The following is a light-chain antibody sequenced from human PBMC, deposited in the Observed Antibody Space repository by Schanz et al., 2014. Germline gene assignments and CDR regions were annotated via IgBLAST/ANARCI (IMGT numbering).Light chain of an antibody. J-gene: IGKJ1*01. CDR1: QSISSY. Sequence: EIVMTQSQATLSVSPGERATLSCRASQSISSYLAWYQQKPGQAPRLLIYGASTRATGIPARFSGSESGTEFTLTISSLQSEDVAVYHCQQYYGSVWTFGQGTKVEIK. CDR3: QQYYGSVWT. V-gene: IGKV3-15*01. CDR2: GAS.